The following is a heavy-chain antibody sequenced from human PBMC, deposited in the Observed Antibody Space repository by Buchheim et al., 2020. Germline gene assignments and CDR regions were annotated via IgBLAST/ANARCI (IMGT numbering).Heavy chain of an antibody. Sequence: QVQLVESGGGVVQPGRSLRLSCAASGFTFSSYAMHWVRQAPGKGLEWVAVISYDGSNKYYADSVKGRFTISRANSKNTLYLQMNSLRAEDTAVYYCASQTGQWLVPEFDYWGQGTL. CDR2: ISYDGSNK. CDR3: ASQTGQWLVPEFDY. CDR1: GFTFSSYA. J-gene: IGHJ4*02. V-gene: IGHV3-30-3*01. D-gene: IGHD6-19*01.